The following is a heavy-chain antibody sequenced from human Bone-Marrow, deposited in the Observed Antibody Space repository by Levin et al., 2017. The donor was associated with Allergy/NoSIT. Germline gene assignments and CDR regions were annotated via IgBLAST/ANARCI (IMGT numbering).Heavy chain of an antibody. D-gene: IGHD2-2*01. Sequence: PGGSLRLSCGASGFSFSEYYMTWIRQAPGKGLEWVSYISSTGDSIYYADSVRGRFTISRDNSKNSLYLQMNSLRAEDMAVYYCAGRRCSSTKCYEAFYGGVDVWGQGTSVTVSS. CDR1: GFSFSEYY. J-gene: IGHJ6*02. CDR2: ISSTGDSI. CDR3: AGRRCSSTKCYEAFYGGVDV. V-gene: IGHV3-11*01.